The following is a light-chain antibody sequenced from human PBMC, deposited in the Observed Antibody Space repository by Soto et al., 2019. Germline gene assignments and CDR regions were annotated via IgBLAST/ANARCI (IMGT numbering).Light chain of an antibody. V-gene: IGKV1-33*01. CDR2: DAS. J-gene: IGKJ5*01. CDR3: KQYDNVPIT. Sequence: DIQITHSPSSMSASVGDSVTITCQSSQHIWNYLNLYQQKPGKAPKLLIYDASSLQTGVPSRFSGSGSGTDFTFTINNLQSEDIATYYCKQYDNVPITLGQGTRLEIK. CDR1: QHIWNY.